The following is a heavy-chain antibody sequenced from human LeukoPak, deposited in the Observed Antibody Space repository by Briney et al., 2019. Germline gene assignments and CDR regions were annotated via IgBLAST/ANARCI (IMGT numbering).Heavy chain of an antibody. D-gene: IGHD1-26*01. CDR2: INSDGINT. CDR3: ARDPTSSWETAFDI. J-gene: IGHJ3*02. V-gene: IGHV3-74*01. Sequence: PGGSLRLSCAASGFTFSNYWMHWVRQAPGKGLVWVSRINSDGINTSYADSVKGRFTISRDNAKNTLNLQMNSLRAEDTAVYYCARDPTSSWETAFDIWGQGTMVTVSS. CDR1: GFTFSNYW.